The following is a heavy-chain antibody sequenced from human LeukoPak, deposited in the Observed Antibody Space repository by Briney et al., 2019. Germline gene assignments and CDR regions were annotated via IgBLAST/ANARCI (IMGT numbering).Heavy chain of an antibody. CDR2: IDRDGLTR. J-gene: IGHJ4*02. V-gene: IGHV3-74*03. D-gene: IGHD3-3*01. CDR1: GLMFHEHW. Sequence: GGSLRLSCESSGLMFHEHWMLWVRQVPGKGLAWVARIDRDGLTREYADSVKGRFTITRDNARKMAHLEMYSLRDEDTAVYYCAAPKWSGAVDFWGQGALVTVSS. CDR3: AAPKWSGAVDF.